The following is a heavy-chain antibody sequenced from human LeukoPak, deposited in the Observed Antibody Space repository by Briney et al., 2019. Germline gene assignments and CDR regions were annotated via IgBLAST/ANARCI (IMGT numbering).Heavy chain of an antibody. Sequence: SETLSLTCTVSGGSISSGDYYWSWIRQPPGKGLEWIGYIYYSGSTYYNPSLKSRVTISVDTSKNQFSLKLSSVTAADTAVYYCARDLQYYYDSSGYPPLRWYFDLWGYGTLVTVSS. CDR3: ARDLQYYYDSSGYPPLRWYFDL. V-gene: IGHV4-30-4*01. CDR1: GGSISSGDYY. D-gene: IGHD3-22*01. CDR2: IYYSGST. J-gene: IGHJ2*01.